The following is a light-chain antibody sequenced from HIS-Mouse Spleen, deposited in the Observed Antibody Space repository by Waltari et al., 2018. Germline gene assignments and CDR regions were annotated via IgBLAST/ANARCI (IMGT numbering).Light chain of an antibody. CDR3: QAWDSSTVV. CDR2: QDS. J-gene: IGLJ2*01. Sequence: SYELTQPPSVSVSPGQTASITCPGDKLGDKYACWYQQKPGQSPVLVIYQDSKRPSGIPERFSCSTAGNTATLTISGTRAMDEADYYCQAWDSSTVVFGGGTKLTVL. V-gene: IGLV3-1*01. CDR1: KLGDKY.